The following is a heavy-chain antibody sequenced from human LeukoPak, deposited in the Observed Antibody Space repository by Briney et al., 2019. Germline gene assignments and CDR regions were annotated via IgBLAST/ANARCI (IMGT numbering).Heavy chain of an antibody. V-gene: IGHV4-30-2*01. J-gene: IGHJ1*01. Sequence: YIYHGGSTYYNPSLKSRVTISVDRSKNQFSLKLSSVTAADTAVYYCARPDSTSSRSYFPYWGQGTLVTVSS. CDR2: IYHGGST. CDR3: ARPDSTSSRSYFPY. D-gene: IGHD6-6*01.